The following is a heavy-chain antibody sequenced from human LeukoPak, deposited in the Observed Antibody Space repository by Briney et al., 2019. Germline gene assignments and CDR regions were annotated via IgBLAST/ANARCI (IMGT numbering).Heavy chain of an antibody. V-gene: IGHV3-48*01. Sequence: GGSLRLSCAASGFTFSSYSMNWVRQAPGKGLEWVSYISSGSSTIYYADSVKGRFTISRDNAKNSLYLQMNSLRAEDTAVYYCARDRGVRGPWGQGTLVTVSS. D-gene: IGHD3-10*01. CDR3: ARDRGVRGP. CDR2: ISSGSSTI. J-gene: IGHJ4*02. CDR1: GFTFSSYS.